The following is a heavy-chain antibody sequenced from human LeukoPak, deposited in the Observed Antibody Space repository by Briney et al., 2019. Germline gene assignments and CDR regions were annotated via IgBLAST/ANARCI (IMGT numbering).Heavy chain of an antibody. CDR1: GGTFGSYT. CDR3: ARVSGMIQIWPQPFGDGMDV. Sequence: SVKVSCKASGGTFGSYTISWVRQAPGQGLEWMGGIIPIFGTPHYAQTFQGRVTITADESTSTAYMELSSLRSEDTAVYYCARVSGMIQIWPQPFGDGMDVWGQGTTVTVSS. CDR2: IIPIFGTP. V-gene: IGHV1-69*13. J-gene: IGHJ6*02. D-gene: IGHD5-18*01.